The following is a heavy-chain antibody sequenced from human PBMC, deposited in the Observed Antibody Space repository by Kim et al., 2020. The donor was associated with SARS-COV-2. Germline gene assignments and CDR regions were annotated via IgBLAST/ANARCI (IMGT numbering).Heavy chain of an antibody. V-gene: IGHV4-31*03. CDR1: SGSISSGDHY. Sequence: SETLSLTCTVSSGSISSGDHYWTWLRPRPGQGLEWLVYIYYSGSTFYNPSLKSRISILVDGSKNHFSLILSAVTAADTAGYDCARGKGYSSTPYYHYYG. J-gene: IGHJ6*01. CDR2: IYYSGST. CDR3: ARGKGYSSTPYYHYYG. D-gene: IGHD6-13*01.